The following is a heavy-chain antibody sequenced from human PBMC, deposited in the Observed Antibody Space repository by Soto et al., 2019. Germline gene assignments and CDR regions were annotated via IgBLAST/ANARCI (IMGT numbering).Heavy chain of an antibody. CDR1: GFTFSSYG. CDR2: IWYDGSNK. J-gene: IGHJ4*02. D-gene: IGHD1-1*01. V-gene: IGHV3-33*01. Sequence: GGSLRLSCAASGFTFSSYGMHWVRQAPGKGLEWVAVIWYDGSNKYYADSVKGRFTISRENSKNTLYLQMNSLRAEDTAVYYCARDPEVPWNDSLVKYFDYWGQGTLVTVSS. CDR3: ARDPEVPWNDSLVKYFDY.